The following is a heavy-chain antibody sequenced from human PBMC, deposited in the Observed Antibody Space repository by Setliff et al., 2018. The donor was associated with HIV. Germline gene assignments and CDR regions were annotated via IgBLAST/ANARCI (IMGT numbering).Heavy chain of an antibody. V-gene: IGHV4-34*01. CDR2: INHSGST. Sequence: SETLSLTCAVYGGSFSGFYWSWIRQPPGKGLEWIGEINHSGSTNYNPSLKSRVSISVDTSKNQFSLNMSSVTAADTAVYYCARPPYDSTAGGFDYWGQGTLVTVSS. CDR3: ARPPYDSTAGGFDY. D-gene: IGHD3-22*01. CDR1: GGSFSGFY. J-gene: IGHJ4*02.